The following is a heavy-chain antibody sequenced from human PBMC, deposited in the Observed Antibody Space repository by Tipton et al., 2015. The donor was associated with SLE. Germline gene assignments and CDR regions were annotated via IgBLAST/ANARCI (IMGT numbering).Heavy chain of an antibody. J-gene: IGHJ4*02. CDR3: TRSKGVGYFDY. CDR1: GFTFNMYA. Sequence: SLRLSCAASGFTFNMYAMHWVRQVPGKGPEWVGVAPPDGGDEGYADSVKGRFIISRDDSKNTVYLQMNSLRPDDTAVYHCTRSKGVGYFDYWGQGTLVTVSS. V-gene: IGHV3-30*04. D-gene: IGHD3-3*01. CDR2: APPDGGDE.